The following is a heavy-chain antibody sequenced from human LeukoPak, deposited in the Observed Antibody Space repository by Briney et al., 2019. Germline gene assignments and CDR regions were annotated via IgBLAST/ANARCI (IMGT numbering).Heavy chain of an antibody. Sequence: PSETLSLTCTVSNSSISSGYYWGWIRQPPGKGLEWIGSIYYSGSTYYNPSLKSRVTISVDTSKNQFSLKLSSVTAADTAVYYCASYPWDSSGYLLYWGQGTLVTVSS. CDR2: IYYSGST. J-gene: IGHJ4*02. D-gene: IGHD3-22*01. CDR3: ASYPWDSSGYLLY. V-gene: IGHV4-38-2*02. CDR1: NSSISSGYY.